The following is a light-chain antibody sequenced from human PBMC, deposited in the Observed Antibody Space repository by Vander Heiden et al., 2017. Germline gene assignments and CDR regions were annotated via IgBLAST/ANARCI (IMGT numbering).Light chain of an antibody. Sequence: EIVLTPSPGTLSLSPGERGTLSCRASQSVSSSYLAWYQQKPGQPPRLLIYGASSRATGIPDRFSGSGSGTDFTLTISRLEPEDFAVYYCQQYGSSPLTFGGGTKVEIK. CDR3: QQYGSSPLT. V-gene: IGKV3-20*01. J-gene: IGKJ4*01. CDR1: QSVSSSY. CDR2: GAS.